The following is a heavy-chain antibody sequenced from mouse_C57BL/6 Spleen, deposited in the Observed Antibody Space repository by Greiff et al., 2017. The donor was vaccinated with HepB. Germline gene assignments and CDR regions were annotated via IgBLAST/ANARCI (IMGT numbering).Heavy chain of an antibody. V-gene: IGHV5-4*03. J-gene: IGHJ2*01. CDR2: ISDGGSYT. CDR3: ARAQRFITTVGFDY. CDR1: GFTFSSYA. D-gene: IGHD1-1*01. Sequence: EVKVEESGGGLVKPGGSLKLSCAASGFTFSSYAMSWVRQTPERRLEWVATISDGGSYTYYPDNVKGRFTISRDNAKNNLYLQMSHLKSEDTAMYYCARAQRFITTVGFDYWGQGTTLTVSS.